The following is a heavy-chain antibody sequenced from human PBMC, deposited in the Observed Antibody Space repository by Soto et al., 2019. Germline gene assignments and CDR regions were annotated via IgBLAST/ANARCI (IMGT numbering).Heavy chain of an antibody. CDR1: GFTFSSYW. CDR2: IKGDGSET. D-gene: IGHD5-12*01. CDR3: LRGNSGYGNFDY. Sequence: PGGSPRLSCAASGFTFSSYWMHWVRQAPGKGLVWVSRIKGDGSETNYADSVEGRFTISRDNAKNTLYLQLNSLRAEDTAVYYCLRGNSGYGNFDYWGQGTRVTVSS. V-gene: IGHV3-74*01. J-gene: IGHJ4*02.